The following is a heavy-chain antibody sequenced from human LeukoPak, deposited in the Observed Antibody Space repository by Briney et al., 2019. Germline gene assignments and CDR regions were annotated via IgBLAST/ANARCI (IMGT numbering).Heavy chain of an antibody. CDR2: ISGSGGSR. Sequence: GGSLRLSCAASGFTFNSYAMSWVRQAPGKGLEWVSGISGSGGSRYYADSVKGRFTISRDNSKNTVYLEMNSLRAEDTAVYYCAKGVTYCGGDCYSDWYFDLWGRGTLVTVSS. J-gene: IGHJ2*01. V-gene: IGHV3-23*01. CDR3: AKGVTYCGGDCYSDWYFDL. CDR1: GFTFNSYA. D-gene: IGHD2-21*02.